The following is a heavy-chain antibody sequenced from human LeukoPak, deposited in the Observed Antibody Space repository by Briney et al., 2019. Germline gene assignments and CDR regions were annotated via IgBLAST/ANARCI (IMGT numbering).Heavy chain of an antibody. D-gene: IGHD3-3*01. V-gene: IGHV3-23*01. CDR2: ISGSGGST. CDR3: AKRGDYDFWSGYYAPFDY. Sequence: GGSLRLSCAASGFTFSSYAMSWVRQAPGKALEWVSAISGSGGSTYYADSVKGRFTISRDNSKNTLYLQMNSLRAEDTAVYYCAKRGDYDFWSGYYAPFDYWGQGTLVTVSS. J-gene: IGHJ4*02. CDR1: GFTFSSYA.